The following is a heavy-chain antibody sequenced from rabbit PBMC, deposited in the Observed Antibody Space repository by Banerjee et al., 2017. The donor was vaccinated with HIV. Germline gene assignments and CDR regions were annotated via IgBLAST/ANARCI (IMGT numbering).Heavy chain of an antibody. J-gene: IGHJ6*01. CDR3: ARGANTVSGYVL. CDR2: IYTGNGGT. V-gene: IGHV1S45*01. D-gene: IGHD1-1*01. Sequence: QEQLEESGGDLVQPEGSLTLTCTASGFSFSSNYWICWVRQAPGKGLEWIGCIYTGNGGTVYASWAKGRFTISKTSSTTVTLQMTSLTAADTATYFCARGANTVSGYVLWGPGTLVTVS. CDR1: GFSFSSNYW.